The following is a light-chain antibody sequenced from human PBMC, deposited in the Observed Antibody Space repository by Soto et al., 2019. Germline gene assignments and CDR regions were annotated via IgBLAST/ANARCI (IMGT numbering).Light chain of an antibody. CDR1: QSVSSS. CDR3: QQFNNYPLT. Sequence: LTQSPGTLSLSPGERATLSCRASQSVSSSYLAWYQQKPGKAPKLLIYDASSLESGVPSRFSGSGSGTDFTLTISSLQPEDFATYYCQQFNNYPLTFGGGTKVEIK. J-gene: IGKJ4*01. V-gene: IGKV1D-13*01. CDR2: DAS.